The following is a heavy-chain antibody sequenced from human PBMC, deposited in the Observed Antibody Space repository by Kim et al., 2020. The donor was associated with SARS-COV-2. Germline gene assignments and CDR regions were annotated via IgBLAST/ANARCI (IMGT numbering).Heavy chain of an antibody. Sequence: GGSLRLSCAASGFTFSSYAMHWVRQAPGKGLEWVAVISYDGSNKYYADSVKGRFTISRDNSKNTLYLQMNSLRAEDTAVYYCAPRWDYGSWGQGTLVTVSS. V-gene: IGHV3-30-3*01. CDR2: ISYDGSNK. J-gene: IGHJ4*02. D-gene: IGHD3-10*01. CDR3: APRWDYGS. CDR1: GFTFSSYA.